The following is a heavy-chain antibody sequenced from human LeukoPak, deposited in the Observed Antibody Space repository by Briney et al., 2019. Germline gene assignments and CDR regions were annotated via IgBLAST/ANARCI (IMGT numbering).Heavy chain of an antibody. CDR1: GVSFRDYY. D-gene: IGHD3-3*01. CDR3: ARGILGKGYFDL. CDR2: IKYSGST. Sequence: PSETLSLTCVVYGVSFRDYYWSWIRQTPGEGLQWIGGIKYSGSTDYNPSLKSRVTMSIDTSKNQFSLKLTSVTAADTAVYYCARGILGKGYFDLWGRDTLVTVSS. J-gene: IGHJ2*01. V-gene: IGHV4-34*01.